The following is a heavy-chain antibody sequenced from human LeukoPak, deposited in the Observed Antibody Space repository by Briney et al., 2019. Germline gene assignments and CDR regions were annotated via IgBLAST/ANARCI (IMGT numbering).Heavy chain of an antibody. CDR2: IYYSGST. D-gene: IGHD6-19*01. CDR1: GGSISSYY. CDR3: ARWATGYSSGWHSNFDL. Sequence: SETLSLTCTVSGGSISSYYWSWIRQPPGEGLEWIGYIYYSGSTNYNPSLKSRVTISVDTSKNQFSLKLSSVTAADTAVYYCARWATGYSSGWHSNFDLWGRGTLVTVSS. J-gene: IGHJ2*01. V-gene: IGHV4-59*01.